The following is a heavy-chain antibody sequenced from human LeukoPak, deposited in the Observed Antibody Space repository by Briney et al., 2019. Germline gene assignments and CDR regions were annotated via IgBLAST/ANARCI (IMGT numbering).Heavy chain of an antibody. J-gene: IGHJ4*02. CDR2: IIPIFGTA. CDR1: GGTFSSYA. Sequence: SVKVSCRASGGTFSSYAISWVRQAPGQGLEWMGGIIPIFGTANYAQKFQGRVTITADESTSTAYMELSSLRSEDTAVYYCARALVRDSSSWYGTGGFDYWGQGTLVTVSS. D-gene: IGHD6-13*01. CDR3: ARALVRDSSSWYGTGGFDY. V-gene: IGHV1-69*13.